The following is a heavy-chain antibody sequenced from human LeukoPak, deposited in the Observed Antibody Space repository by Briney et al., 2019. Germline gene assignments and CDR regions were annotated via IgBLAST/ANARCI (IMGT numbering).Heavy chain of an antibody. Sequence: ASVKVSGKASGYTFTGYYLYWVRQAPGQGLEWMGWINPNSGGTNYAQKFQGRVTMTRDTSISTAYMDLSRLRSDDTAVYYCASPSPLVTSTTYGSRDAFDIWGQGTMVTVSS. CDR1: GYTFTGYY. CDR2: INPNSGGT. CDR3: ASPSPLVTSTTYGSRDAFDI. D-gene: IGHD2-2*01. J-gene: IGHJ3*02. V-gene: IGHV1-2*02.